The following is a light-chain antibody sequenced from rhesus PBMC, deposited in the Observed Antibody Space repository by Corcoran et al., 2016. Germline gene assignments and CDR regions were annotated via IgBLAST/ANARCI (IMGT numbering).Light chain of an antibody. V-gene: IGKV3-10*01. CDR2: GAS. CDR3: YQHSSGYS. CDR1: QSVSSY. Sequence: QVILTQSPATLSLSPGERATLSCRASQSVSSYLTWYQQKPGQAPRLLIYGASSRATGIPDRVSGSGSGTDFTLTISSVEPEDVGVYHCYQHSSGYSFGQGTKVEIK. J-gene: IGKJ2*01.